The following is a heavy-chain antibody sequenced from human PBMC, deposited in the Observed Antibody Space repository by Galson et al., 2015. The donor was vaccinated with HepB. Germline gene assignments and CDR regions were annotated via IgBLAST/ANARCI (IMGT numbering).Heavy chain of an antibody. Sequence: LRLSCAASGFTFSSYAMSWVRQAPGKGLEWVSAISGSGDSTYYADSVKGRFTISRDNSKNTLYLQMNSLRAEDTAVYYCAKGRVVVVTATYGMNVWGQGTTVTVSS. CDR3: AKGRVVVVTATYGMNV. CDR2: ISGSGDST. CDR1: GFTFSSYA. J-gene: IGHJ6*02. D-gene: IGHD2-21*02. V-gene: IGHV3-23*01.